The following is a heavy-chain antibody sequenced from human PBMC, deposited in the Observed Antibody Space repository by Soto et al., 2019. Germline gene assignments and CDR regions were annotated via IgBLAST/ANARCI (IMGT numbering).Heavy chain of an antibody. CDR2: IKSKTDGGTT. V-gene: IGHV3-15*01. CDR1: GFTFSNAW. CDR3: TTGNYDILTGYYNGPTDY. Sequence: GGSLRLSCAASGFTFSNAWMSWVRQAPGKGLEWVGRIKSKTDGGTTDYAAPVKGRFTISRDDSKNTLYLQMNSLKTEDTAVYYCTTGNYDILTGYYNGPTDYWGQGTLVTVSS. J-gene: IGHJ4*02. D-gene: IGHD3-9*01.